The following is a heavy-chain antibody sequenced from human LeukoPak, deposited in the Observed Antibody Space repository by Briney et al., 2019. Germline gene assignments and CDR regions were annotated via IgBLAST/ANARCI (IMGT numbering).Heavy chain of an antibody. CDR1: GFTFSSYG. CDR2: ISYDGSNK. Sequence: GGSLRLSCAASGFTFSSYGMHWVRQAPVKGLEWVAVISYDGSNKYYADSVKGRFTISRDNSKNTLYLQMNSLRAEDTAVYYCAKDLRPRIAARHRYYYYGMDVWGQGTTVTVSS. D-gene: IGHD6-6*01. V-gene: IGHV3-30*18. J-gene: IGHJ6*02. CDR3: AKDLRPRIAARHRYYYYGMDV.